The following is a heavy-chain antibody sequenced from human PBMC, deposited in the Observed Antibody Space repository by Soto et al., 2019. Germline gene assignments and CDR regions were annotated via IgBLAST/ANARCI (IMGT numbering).Heavy chain of an antibody. V-gene: IGHV3-23*01. J-gene: IGHJ4*02. CDR2: ISDSGGST. Sequence: HPGGSLRLSCAASGFTFSNYAMTWVRQAPGKGLEWVSTISDSGGSTYSADSVKGRFTISRDNSENTLYLQMNSLRAEDTAIYYCAKGRGDSFYSPLDYWGQGTLVTVSS. CDR1: GFTFSNYA. CDR3: AKGRGDSFYSPLDY. D-gene: IGHD2-15*01.